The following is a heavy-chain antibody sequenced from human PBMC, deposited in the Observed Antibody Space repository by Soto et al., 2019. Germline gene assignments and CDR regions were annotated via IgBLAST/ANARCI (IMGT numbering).Heavy chain of an antibody. CDR2: IIPIFGTA. V-gene: IGHV1-69*13. Sequence: SVKVSCKASGGTFSNYAISWVRQAPGQGLEWMGGIIPIFGTAHYAQKFQGRVTISAGESTSTVYMELSSLRSEDTAIYYCARDPEIIWFGDFLSGYDYYDMDAWSQETTVTVSS. CDR1: GGTFSNYA. CDR3: ARDPEIIWFGDFLSGYDYYDMDA. D-gene: IGHD3-10*01. J-gene: IGHJ6*02.